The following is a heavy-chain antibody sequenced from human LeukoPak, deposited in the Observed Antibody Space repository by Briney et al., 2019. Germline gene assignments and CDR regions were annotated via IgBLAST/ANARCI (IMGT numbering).Heavy chain of an antibody. CDR1: GFTFSSYG. CDR3: ASKTTVTTPHY. CDR2: ISSSSSTI. V-gene: IGHV3-48*01. J-gene: IGHJ4*02. Sequence: GGSLRLSCAASGFTFSSYGMNWVRQAPGKGLEWVSYISSSSSTIYYADSVKGRFTISRDNAKNSLYLQMNSLRAEDTAVYYCASKTTVTTPHYWGQGTLVTVSS. D-gene: IGHD4-17*01.